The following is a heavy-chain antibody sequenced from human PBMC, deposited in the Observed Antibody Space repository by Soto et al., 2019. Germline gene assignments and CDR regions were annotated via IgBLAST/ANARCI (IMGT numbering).Heavy chain of an antibody. J-gene: IGHJ4*02. CDR2: ISTYNGNT. CDR1: GYRFTSHG. D-gene: IGHD6-19*01. CDR3: ASALASGKSGWYADFDN. V-gene: IGHV1-18*01. Sequence: QVQLVQSGAEVKKPGASVTVSCKASGYRFTSHGINWVRQAPGQGLEWLGWISTYNGNTNSAQKFQDRVAMTKATAXSXXYMELRSLRSDATAVYFCASALASGKSGWYADFDNSGQGTLVTVSS.